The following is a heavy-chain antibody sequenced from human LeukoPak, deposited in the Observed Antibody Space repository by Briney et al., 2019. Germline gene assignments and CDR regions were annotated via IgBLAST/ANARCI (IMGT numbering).Heavy chain of an antibody. CDR3: AIRIVATRPFDY. CDR2: INHSGST. V-gene: IGHV4-34*01. CDR1: GGSXXXYY. D-gene: IGHD5-12*01. Sequence: GGSXXXYYWSWIRQPPGKGLEWIGEINHSGSTNYNPSLKSRVTISVDTSKNQFSLKLSSVTAADTAVYYCAIRIVATRPFDYWGQGTLVTVSS. J-gene: IGHJ4*02.